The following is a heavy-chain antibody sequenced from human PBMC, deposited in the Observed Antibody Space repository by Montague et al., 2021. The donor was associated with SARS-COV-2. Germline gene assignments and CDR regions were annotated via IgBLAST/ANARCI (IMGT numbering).Heavy chain of an antibody. CDR3: ARARTSLIVVVNEFDY. V-gene: IGHV4-31*03. D-gene: IGHD2-21*01. J-gene: IGHJ4*02. Sequence: TLSLTCTASGGSISSGSYYWSWIRQHPGKGLEWIGYIYYSGSSYYNPSLKSRVTISVDTSKNQFSLRLSSVTAADTAVYYCARARTSLIVVVNEFDYWGQGTLVTVSS. CDR2: IYYSGSS. CDR1: GGSISSGSYY.